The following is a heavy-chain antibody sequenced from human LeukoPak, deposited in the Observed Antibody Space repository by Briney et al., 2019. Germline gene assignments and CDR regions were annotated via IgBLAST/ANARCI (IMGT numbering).Heavy chain of an antibody. CDR3: ARAQGSGSSFSARVFDY. CDR1: GYTFTINH. J-gene: IGHJ4*02. Sequence: ASVKISCKASGYTFTINHIHWVRQAPGQGLEWMGVINPSGDSTTYPQRFQGKVTLTMDTSTRTVYMELSSLTSEDTAVYYCARAQGSGSSFSARVFDYWGQGTLVTVSS. D-gene: IGHD6-13*01. CDR2: INPSGDST. V-gene: IGHV1-46*01.